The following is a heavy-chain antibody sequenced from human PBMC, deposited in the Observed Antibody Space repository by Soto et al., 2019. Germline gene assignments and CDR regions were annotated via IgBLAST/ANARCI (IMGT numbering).Heavy chain of an antibody. CDR2: ISYDGSNK. J-gene: IGHJ6*02. V-gene: IGHV3-30*18. Sequence: GGSLRLSCAASGFTFSSYGMHWVRQAPGKGLEWVAVISYDGSNKYYADSVKGRFTISRDNSKNTLYLQMNSLRAEDTAVYYCAKDLREGKITYYYGMDVWGQGTTVTVSS. CDR3: AKDLREGKITYYYGMDV. D-gene: IGHD3-10*01. CDR1: GFTFSSYG.